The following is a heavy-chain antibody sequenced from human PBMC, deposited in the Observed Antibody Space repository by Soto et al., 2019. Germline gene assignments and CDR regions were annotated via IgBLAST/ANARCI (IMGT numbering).Heavy chain of an antibody. Sequence: ASVKVSCKASGYTFTSYGISWVRQAPGQGLEWMGWISAYNGNTNYAQKLQGRVTMTTDTSTSTAYMELRSLRSDDMAVYYCARDLGPGMVRGVIEYYYYGMDVWGQGTTVTVSS. J-gene: IGHJ6*02. V-gene: IGHV1-18*03. CDR2: ISAYNGNT. CDR1: GYTFTSYG. CDR3: ARDLGPGMVRGVIEYYYYGMDV. D-gene: IGHD3-10*01.